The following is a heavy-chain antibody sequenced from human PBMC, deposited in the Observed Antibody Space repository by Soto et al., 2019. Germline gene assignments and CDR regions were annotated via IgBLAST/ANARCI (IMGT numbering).Heavy chain of an antibody. CDR3: ARDYYGMDV. CDR1: RVTMSDGGYS. CDR2: TYQSGSA. J-gene: IGHJ6*02. V-gene: IGHV4-30-2*06. Sequence: SETLSVTCSFSRVTMSDGGYSWSWIRQSPGKGLEWIGYTYQSGSAYYSPSLKSRVTISVDRSKNQFSLNLTSVTAADTAVYYCARDYYGMDVWGQGTTVTVS.